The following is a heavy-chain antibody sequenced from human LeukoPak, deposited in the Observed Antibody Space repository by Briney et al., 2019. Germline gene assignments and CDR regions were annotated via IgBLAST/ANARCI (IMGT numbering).Heavy chain of an antibody. Sequence: GGSLRLSCAASGFTFSNYWMHWVRHAPGKGLVWVSHLNSDGSNTNYADSVKGRFTISRDNAKNTLYLQMNSLRDEDTAVFYCARSRYDYIWGIDYWGQGTLVTMSS. J-gene: IGHJ4*02. V-gene: IGHV3-74*01. CDR3: ARSRYDYIWGIDY. D-gene: IGHD3-16*01. CDR1: GFTFSNYW. CDR2: LNSDGSNT.